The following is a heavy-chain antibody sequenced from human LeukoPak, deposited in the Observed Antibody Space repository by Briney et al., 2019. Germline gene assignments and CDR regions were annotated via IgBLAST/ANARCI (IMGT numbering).Heavy chain of an antibody. J-gene: IGHJ4*01. CDR1: GFNFIDYS. CDR3: ARDHRYAFDN. Sequence: QAGGSLRLSCAASGFNFIDYSMNWVRQAPGKGLEWISYIGISSGNTKYADSVKGRFTISGDKARNSLYLQMNSLRVEDTAVYYCARDHRYAFDNWGHGTLVTVSS. D-gene: IGHD5-12*01. V-gene: IGHV3-48*01. CDR2: IGISSGNT.